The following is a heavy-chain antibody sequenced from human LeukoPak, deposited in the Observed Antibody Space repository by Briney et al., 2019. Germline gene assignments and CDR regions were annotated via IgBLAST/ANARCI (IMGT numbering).Heavy chain of an antibody. V-gene: IGHV3-21*01. J-gene: IGHJ5*02. D-gene: IGHD3-10*01. Sequence: PGGSLRLSCAASGFTFSGYSMNWVRQAPGKGLEWVSSITGSSRSIYYSDSVKGRFTISRDNAKNSLYLQMNSLRAEDTAVYYCARVGYYGSGSTAWFDPWGQGTLVSVSS. CDR2: ITGSSRSI. CDR3: ARVGYYGSGSTAWFDP. CDR1: GFTFSGYS.